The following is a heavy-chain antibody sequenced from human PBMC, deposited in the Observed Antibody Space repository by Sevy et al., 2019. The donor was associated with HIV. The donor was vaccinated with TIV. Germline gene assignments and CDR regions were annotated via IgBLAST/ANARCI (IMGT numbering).Heavy chain of an antibody. CDR3: ARQSWIQLWHNYGMDV. Sequence: SETLSLTCTVSGGSISSSSYYWGWIRQPPGKGLEWIGSIYYSGSTYYNPSLNSRVTISVDTSRNQFSLKLRSVTAADTAGYYGARQSWIQLWHNYGMDVWGQGTTVTVSS. CDR2: IYYSGST. D-gene: IGHD5-18*01. V-gene: IGHV4-39*01. J-gene: IGHJ6*02. CDR1: GGSISSSSYY.